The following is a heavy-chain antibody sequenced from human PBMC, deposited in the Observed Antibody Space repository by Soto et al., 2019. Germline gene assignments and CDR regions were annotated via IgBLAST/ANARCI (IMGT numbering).Heavy chain of an antibody. Sequence: SVKVSCKASGGTFSSYAISWVRQAPGQGLEWMGGIIPIFGTANYAQKFQGRVTITADESTSTAYMELSSLRSEDTAVYYCARDQPTYYDFWSGREHYYYGMDVWGQGTTVTVSS. D-gene: IGHD3-3*01. J-gene: IGHJ6*02. CDR2: IIPIFGTA. V-gene: IGHV1-69*13. CDR3: ARDQPTYYDFWSGREHYYYGMDV. CDR1: GGTFSSYA.